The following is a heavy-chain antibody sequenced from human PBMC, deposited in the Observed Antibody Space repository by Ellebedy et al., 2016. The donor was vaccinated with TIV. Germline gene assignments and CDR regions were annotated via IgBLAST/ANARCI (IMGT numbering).Heavy chain of an antibody. CDR1: GGSFSSYY. CDR3: VRDEVVVEAYMDV. D-gene: IGHD2-15*01. Sequence: SETLSLTCAVYGGSFSSYYWGWIRQPPGKGLEWIGSIYYSGSTYYNPSLKSRVTISVDTSKNQFSLKLSSVTAADTAVYYCVRDEVVVEAYMDVWGKGTTVTVSS. J-gene: IGHJ6*03. V-gene: IGHV4-39*07. CDR2: IYYSGST.